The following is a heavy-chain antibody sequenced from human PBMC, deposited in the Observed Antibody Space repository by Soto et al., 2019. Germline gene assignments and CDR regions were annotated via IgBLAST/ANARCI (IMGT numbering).Heavy chain of an antibody. J-gene: IGHJ3*02. Sequence: GGSLRLSCAASGFTFSSYAMSWVRQAPGKGLEWVSAISGSGGSTYYADSVKGRFTISRDNSKNTLYLQMNSLRAEDTAVYYCAKVRGDAVVVAATTDAFDIWGQGTMVTVSS. CDR3: AKVRGDAVVVAATTDAFDI. V-gene: IGHV3-23*01. CDR1: GFTFSSYA. CDR2: ISGSGGST. D-gene: IGHD2-15*01.